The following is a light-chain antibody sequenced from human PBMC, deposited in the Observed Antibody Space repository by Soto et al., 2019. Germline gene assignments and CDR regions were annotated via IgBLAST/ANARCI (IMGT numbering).Light chain of an antibody. J-gene: IGLJ3*02. V-gene: IGLV4-69*01. CDR1: SGHSRYA. Sequence: QTVVTQSPSASASLGASVKLTCTLNSGHSRYAIAWHQQQPEKGPRYLMKINSDGSHSKGDGIPDRFSGSSFGAERYLTISSLQSEDEADYYCQTWGSGVKVFGGGTKLTVL. CDR3: QTWGSGVKV. CDR2: INSDGSH.